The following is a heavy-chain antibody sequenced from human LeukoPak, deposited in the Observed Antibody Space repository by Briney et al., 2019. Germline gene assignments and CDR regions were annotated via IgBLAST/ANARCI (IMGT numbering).Heavy chain of an antibody. D-gene: IGHD2-15*01. CDR3: ARGSFWFDP. J-gene: IGHJ5*02. CDR1: GYTFTTHG. V-gene: IGHV1-18*01. CDR2: ISAYNGHT. Sequence: GASVKVSCKASGYTFTTHGITWVRQAPGQGLEWMGWISAYNGHTNYAQKFHGRVTMTTDTSTNTAYMELKSLRSDDTAVYYCARGSFWFDPWGQGTLVTVS.